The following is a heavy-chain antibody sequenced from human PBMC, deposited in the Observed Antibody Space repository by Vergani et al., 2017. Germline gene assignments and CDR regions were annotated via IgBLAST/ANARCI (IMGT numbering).Heavy chain of an antibody. CDR1: GGSISSGSHY. Sequence: QVQLQESGPGLVKPSQTLSLTCTVSGGSISSGSHYWSWIRQPAGKRLEWIGYIYTSGSTNYKPSLKSRVTISVDTSKNQFSLKLSSVTAADTAVYFCARKLWYAHGEIWGQGTLVTVSS. CDR3: ARKLWYAHGEI. D-gene: IGHD2-15*01. CDR2: IYTSGST. V-gene: IGHV4-61*02. J-gene: IGHJ4*02.